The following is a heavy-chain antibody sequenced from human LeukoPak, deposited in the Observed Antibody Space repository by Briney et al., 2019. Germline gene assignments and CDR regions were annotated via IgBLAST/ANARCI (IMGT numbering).Heavy chain of an antibody. CDR1: GFTFSSYG. CDR2: IRYDGSNK. J-gene: IGHJ6*03. V-gene: IGHV3-30*02. CDR3: AKVPRKVEQLVFYYYYYYYMDV. D-gene: IGHD6-6*01. Sequence: GGSLRLSCAASGFTFSSYGMHWVRQAPGKGLEWVAFIRYDGSNKYYADSVKGRFTISRDNSKNTLYLQMNSLRAEDTAVYYCAKVPRKVEQLVFYYYYYYYMDVWGKGTAVTVSS.